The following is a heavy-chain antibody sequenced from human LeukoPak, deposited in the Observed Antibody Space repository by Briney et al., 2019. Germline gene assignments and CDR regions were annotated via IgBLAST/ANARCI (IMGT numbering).Heavy chain of an antibody. V-gene: IGHV3-30-3*01. J-gene: IGHJ6*02. CDR3: AREGTSDFWSGYTNYYYSGTDV. D-gene: IGHD3-3*01. CDR1: GFTFSSYA. Sequence: PGGSLRLSCAASGFTFSSYAMHWVRQAPGKGLEWVAVISYDGSNKYYADSVKGRFTISRDNSKNTLYLQMNSLRAEDTAVYYCAREGTSDFWSGYTNYYYSGTDVWGQGTTVTVSS. CDR2: ISYDGSNK.